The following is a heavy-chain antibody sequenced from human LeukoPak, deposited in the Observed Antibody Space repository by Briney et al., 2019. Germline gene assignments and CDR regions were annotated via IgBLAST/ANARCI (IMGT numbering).Heavy chain of an antibody. V-gene: IGHV4-34*01. J-gene: IGHJ2*01. Sequence: PSETLSLTCALYGGSFSSYSWSWTWIRQTPEKGLELIGEIIEKGNANYNPSLKSRVTIDLDTSKNQFSLKLTSMTAADTAMYYCARGYYPPRWYFDLWGRGTLVTVSS. CDR1: GGSFSSYS. CDR3: ARGYYPPRWYFDL. D-gene: IGHD3-10*01. CDR2: IIEKGNA.